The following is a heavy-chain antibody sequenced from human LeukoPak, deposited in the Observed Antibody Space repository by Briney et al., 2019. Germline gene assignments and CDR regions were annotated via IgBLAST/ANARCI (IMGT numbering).Heavy chain of an antibody. Sequence: PSETLSLTCSVSGYSISSGYYWGWVRQAPGKGLEWVSYISSSGSTIYYADSVKGRFTISRDNAKNSLYLQMNSLRAEDTAVYYCARAGYYDRNYYGMDVWGQGTTVTVSS. CDR1: GYSISSGYY. D-gene: IGHD3-10*02. CDR3: ARAGYYDRNYYGMDV. V-gene: IGHV3-11*04. CDR2: ISSSGSTI. J-gene: IGHJ6*02.